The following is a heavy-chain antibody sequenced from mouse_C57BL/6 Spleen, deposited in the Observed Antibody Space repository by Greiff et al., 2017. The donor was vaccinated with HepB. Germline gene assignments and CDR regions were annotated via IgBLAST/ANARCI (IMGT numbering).Heavy chain of an antibody. Sequence: QVQLKESGAELVKPGASVKISCKASGYAFSSYWMNWVKQRPGKGLEWIGQIYPGDGDTNYNGKFKGKATLTADKSSSTAYMKHSSLTSEDSAVYFCARGAITKVVATRYGMDYWGQGTSVTVSS. D-gene: IGHD1-1*01. CDR1: GYAFSSYW. CDR3: ARGAITKVVATRYGMDY. V-gene: IGHV1-80*01. J-gene: IGHJ4*01. CDR2: IYPGDGDT.